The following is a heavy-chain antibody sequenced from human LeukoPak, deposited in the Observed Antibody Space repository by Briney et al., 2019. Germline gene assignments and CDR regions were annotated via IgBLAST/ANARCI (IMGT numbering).Heavy chain of an antibody. CDR2: INPSGGST. CDR1: GYTLTSYY. J-gene: IGHJ4*02. V-gene: IGHV1-46*01. Sequence: ASVKVSCKASGYTLTSYYMHWVRQAPGQGLEWMGIINPSGGSTSYAQKFQGRVTMTRDMSTSTVYMELSSLRSEDTAVYYCARLGIAVAGPDYWGQGTLVTVSS. D-gene: IGHD6-19*01. CDR3: ARLGIAVAGPDY.